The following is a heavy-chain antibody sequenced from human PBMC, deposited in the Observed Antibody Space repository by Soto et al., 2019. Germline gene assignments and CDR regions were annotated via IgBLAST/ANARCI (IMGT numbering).Heavy chain of an antibody. CDR2: ISHIETT. CDR3: VRGGGYDSFEL. V-gene: IGHV4-30-2*06. CDR1: HVRRGCAAYS. Sequence: SQTRCVRYSVSHVRRGCAAYSCDGILQSPGKGLEWLGYISHIETTYYNPSFRSRLSLSIDRTRNQFFLSLSSMTDADTAVSYCVRGGGYDSFELWGQG. D-gene: IGHD2-15*01. J-gene: IGHJ4*02.